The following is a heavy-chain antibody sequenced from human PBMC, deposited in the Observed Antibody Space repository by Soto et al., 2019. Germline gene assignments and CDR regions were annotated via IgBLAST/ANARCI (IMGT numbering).Heavy chain of an antibody. J-gene: IGHJ6*02. CDR3: AKDRAALYYDFCSANYGMDV. CDR2: ISYDGSNK. D-gene: IGHD3-3*01. CDR1: GFTFSSYG. Sequence: QVQLVESGGGVVQPGRSLRLSCAASGFTFSSYGMHWVRQAPGKGLEWVAVISYDGSNKYYADSVKGRFTISRDNSKNTHHPQGITLRADGTTVYYCAKDRAALYYDFCSANYGMDVWGRGTTVTVS. V-gene: IGHV3-30*18.